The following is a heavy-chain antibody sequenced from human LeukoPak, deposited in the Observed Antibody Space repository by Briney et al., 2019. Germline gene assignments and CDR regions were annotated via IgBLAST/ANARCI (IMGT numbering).Heavy chain of an antibody. D-gene: IGHD3-10*01. V-gene: IGHV3-21*01. J-gene: IGHJ4*02. Sequence: PGGSLRLSCAASGFTFSSYSMNWVRQAPGKGLEWVSSIISSSSYIYYADSVKGRFTISRDNAKNSLYLQMNSLRAEDTAVYYCARDQTVRGVPPYYFDYWGQGTLVTVSS. CDR3: ARDQTVRGVPPYYFDY. CDR1: GFTFSSYS. CDR2: IISSSSYI.